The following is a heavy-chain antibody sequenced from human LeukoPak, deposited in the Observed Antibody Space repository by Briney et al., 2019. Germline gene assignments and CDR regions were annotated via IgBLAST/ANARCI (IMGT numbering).Heavy chain of an antibody. CDR3: AKDPYSGGQFDP. CDR1: GFTFDDYA. D-gene: IGHD6-19*01. Sequence: GGSLRLSCAASGFTFDDYAMHWVRQAPGKGLEWVSLISGGGGSTYYADSVKGRFTISRDNSKNSLYLQMNSLRTEDTALYYCAKDPYSGGQFDPWGQGTLVTVSS. V-gene: IGHV3-43*02. CDR2: ISGGGGST. J-gene: IGHJ5*02.